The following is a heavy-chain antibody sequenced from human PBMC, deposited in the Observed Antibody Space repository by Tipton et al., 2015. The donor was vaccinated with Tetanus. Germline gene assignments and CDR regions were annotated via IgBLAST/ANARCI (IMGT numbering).Heavy chain of an antibody. CDR2: VYGAGST. D-gene: IGHD2-21*01. J-gene: IGHJ6*03. CDR3: TRGRALTGTYSQYYMAV. Sequence: SLRLSCAASGFSVSNNHMNWVRQAPGKGLEWVSVVYGAGSTDYADSVQGRFTLYRDNSKNILYLQLSNLRADDAAVYYCTRGRALTGTYSQYYMAVWGKGTTVSVSS. CDR1: GFSVSNNH. V-gene: IGHV3-53*01.